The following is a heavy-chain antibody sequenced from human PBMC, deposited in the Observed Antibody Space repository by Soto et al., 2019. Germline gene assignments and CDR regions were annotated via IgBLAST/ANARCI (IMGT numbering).Heavy chain of an antibody. CDR2: INPNSGGT. J-gene: IGHJ6*02. CDR3: ARDLRIAAAGTLYYYYGMDV. D-gene: IGHD6-13*01. Sequence: ASVKVSCKASGYTFTGYYMHWVRQAPGQGLERMGWINPNSGGTNYAQKFQGWVTMTRDTSISTAYMELSRLRSDDTAVYYCARDLRIAAAGTLYYYYGMDVWGQGTTVTVSS. V-gene: IGHV1-2*04. CDR1: GYTFTGYY.